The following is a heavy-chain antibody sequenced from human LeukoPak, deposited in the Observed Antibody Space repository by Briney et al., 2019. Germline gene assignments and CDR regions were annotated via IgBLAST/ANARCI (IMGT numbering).Heavy chain of an antibody. CDR3: ARMYYDILTGYYESYFDY. D-gene: IGHD3-9*01. Sequence: SETLSLTCAVYGGSFSGYYWSWIRQPPGKGLEWIGEINHSGSTNYNLSLKSRVTISIDTSKNQFSLKLSSVTAADTAVYYCARMYYDILTGYYESYFDYWGQGTLVTVSS. J-gene: IGHJ4*02. V-gene: IGHV4-34*01. CDR2: INHSGST. CDR1: GGSFSGYY.